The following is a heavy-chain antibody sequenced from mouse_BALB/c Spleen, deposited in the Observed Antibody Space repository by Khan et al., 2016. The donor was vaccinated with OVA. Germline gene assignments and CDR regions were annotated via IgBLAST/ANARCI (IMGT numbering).Heavy chain of an antibody. J-gene: IGHJ3*01. D-gene: IGHD2-1*01. CDR2: INTYTGEP. Sequence: QIQLVQSGPELKKPGETVKISCKASGYTFTNYGMNWVKQAPGKGLKWMGWINTYTGEPTFAADFKGRFAFSLETSASTAYLQIINLKNEDTATYFCTRSQGNYLFAYWGQGTLVTVSA. V-gene: IGHV9-3-1*01. CDR3: TRSQGNYLFAY. CDR1: GYTFTNYG.